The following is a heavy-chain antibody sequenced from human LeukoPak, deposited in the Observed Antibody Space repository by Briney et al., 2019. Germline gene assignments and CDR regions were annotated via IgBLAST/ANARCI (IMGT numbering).Heavy chain of an antibody. CDR2: ISSSSSYI. CDR1: GFTLSSYS. D-gene: IGHD2-21*02. V-gene: IGHV3-21*01. J-gene: IGHJ4*02. CDR3: ARDLSHIVVVTAIFDY. Sequence: GGSLRLSCAASGFTLSSYSMNWVRQAPGKGLEWVSSISSSSSYIYYADSVKGRFTISRDNAKNSLYLQMNSLRAEDTAVYYCARDLSHIVVVTAIFDYWGQGTLVTVSS.